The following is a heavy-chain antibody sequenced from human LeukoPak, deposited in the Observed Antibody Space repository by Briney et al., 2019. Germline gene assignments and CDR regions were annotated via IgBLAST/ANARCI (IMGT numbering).Heavy chain of an antibody. CDR3: AKPPEPYDFWSGYSPVFDY. CDR1: GFTFSDYT. V-gene: IGHV3-21*04. D-gene: IGHD3-3*01. CDR2: IKASDNYK. J-gene: IGHJ4*02. Sequence: GGSLRLSCAASGFTFSDYTLNWVRQAPGKGLEWVSSIKASDNYKYYADSVAGRFTVSTDDAQSSLYLQMNSLRAEDTAVYYCAKPPEPYDFWSGYSPVFDYWGQGTLVTVSS.